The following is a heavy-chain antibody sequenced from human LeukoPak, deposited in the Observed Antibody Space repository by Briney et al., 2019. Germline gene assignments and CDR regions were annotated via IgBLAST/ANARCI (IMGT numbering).Heavy chain of an antibody. CDR2: IWYDGSNK. J-gene: IGHJ6*02. D-gene: IGHD6-19*01. CDR3: ARDFPPVAGDYYHGMDV. Sequence: GGSLRLSCTASGFTFSSYAMNWVRQAPGKGLEWVVVIWYDGSNKYYADSVKGRFTISRDNSKNTLYLQMNSLRAEDTAVYYCARDFPPVAGDYYHGMDVWGQGTTVTVSS. CDR1: GFTFSSYA. V-gene: IGHV3-33*08.